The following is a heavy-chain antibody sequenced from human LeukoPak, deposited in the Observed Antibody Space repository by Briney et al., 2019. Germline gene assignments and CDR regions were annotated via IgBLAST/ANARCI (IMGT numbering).Heavy chain of an antibody. V-gene: IGHV4-31*03. CDR1: GGSISSGDYY. J-gene: IGHJ4*02. CDR2: IYYSGST. D-gene: IGHD4-17*01. Sequence: KTSETLSLTCTVSGGSISSGDYYWSWIRQHPGKGLEWIGYIYYSGSTHYNPSLKSRLTISVDTSKNQFSLKLTSVTAADTAVYYCARASPDDYGDYESYWGQGTPVTVSS. CDR3: ARASPDDYGDYESY.